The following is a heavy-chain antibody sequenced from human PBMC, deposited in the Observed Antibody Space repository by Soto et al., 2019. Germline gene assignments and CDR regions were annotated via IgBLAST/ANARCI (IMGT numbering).Heavy chain of an antibody. CDR2: INPSGGST. D-gene: IGHD3-10*01. V-gene: IGHV1-46*01. Sequence: VASVKVSCKASGYTFTSYYMHWVRQAPGQGLEWMGIINPSGGSTSYAQKFQGRVTMTRDTSTSTVYMELSSLRSEDTAVYYCARDRYYGSGSYRSGYYYGMDVWGQGTTVTVSS. CDR3: ARDRYYGSGSYRSGYYYGMDV. CDR1: GYTFTSYY. J-gene: IGHJ6*02.